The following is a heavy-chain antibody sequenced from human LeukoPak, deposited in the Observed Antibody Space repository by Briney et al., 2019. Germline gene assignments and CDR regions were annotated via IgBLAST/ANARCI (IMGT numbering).Heavy chain of an antibody. CDR3: ARDSRWRSGIVV. V-gene: IGHV3-21*01. Sequence: PGGSLRLSCAASGFTFSSYSMNWVRQAPGKGLEWVSSISSSSSYIYYADSVKGRFTISRDNAKNSLYLQMNSLRAEDTAVYYCARDSRWRSGIVVWGQGTLVTVSS. J-gene: IGHJ4*02. D-gene: IGHD6-19*01. CDR2: ISSSSSYI. CDR1: GFTFSSYS.